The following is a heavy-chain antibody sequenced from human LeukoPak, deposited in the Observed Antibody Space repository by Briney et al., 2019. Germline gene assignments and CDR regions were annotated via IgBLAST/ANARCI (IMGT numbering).Heavy chain of an antibody. CDR3: AREGVYYYGMDV. J-gene: IGHJ6*02. CDR1: GFTFSSYS. D-gene: IGHD3-10*01. V-gene: IGHV3-21*01. CDR2: ISSSSSYI. Sequence: GGSLRLSCAASGFTFSSYSMNWVRQAPGKGREWVSSISSSSSYIYYADSVKGRFTISRDNANNSLYLQMNSLRAEDTAVYYCAREGVYYYGMDVWGQGTTVTVSS.